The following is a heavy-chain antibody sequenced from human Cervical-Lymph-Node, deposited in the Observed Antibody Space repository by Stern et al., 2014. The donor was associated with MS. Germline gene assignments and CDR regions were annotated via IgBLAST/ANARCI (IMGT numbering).Heavy chain of an antibody. Sequence: QMQLVQSGGGLVKPGGSLRLSCAASGFTFSDYYMTWIRQAPGKGLEWVSYISTSDSYTNYADSVKGRFTISRDNAKKSLYLQMHSLRAEDTAVYYCARVSGRNYFFDYWGQGALVTVSS. D-gene: IGHD1-26*01. CDR3: ARVSGRNYFFDY. V-gene: IGHV3-11*06. CDR2: ISTSDSYT. J-gene: IGHJ4*02. CDR1: GFTFSDYY.